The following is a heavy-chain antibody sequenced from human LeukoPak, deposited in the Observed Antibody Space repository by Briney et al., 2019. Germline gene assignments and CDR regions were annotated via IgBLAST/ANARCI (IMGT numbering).Heavy chain of an antibody. J-gene: IGHJ4*02. CDR1: GGSISSSSYY. CDR2: IYYSGST. V-gene: IGHV4-39*01. Sequence: SENLSLTCTVSGGSISSSSYYWGWIRQPPGKGLEWIGSIYYSGSTYYNPSLKSRVTISVDTSKTQFSLKLSSVTAADTAVYYCARLGDDYISLPDYWGQGTLVTVSS. D-gene: IGHD4-11*01. CDR3: ARLGDDYISLPDY.